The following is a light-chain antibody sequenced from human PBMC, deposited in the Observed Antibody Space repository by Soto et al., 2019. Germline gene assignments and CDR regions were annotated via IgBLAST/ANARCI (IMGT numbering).Light chain of an antibody. J-gene: IGKJ2*01. CDR2: WAS. Sequence: DIVMTQSPDSLAVSLGERATINCKSSQSVLYSSNNKNYLAWYQQKPGQPPKLLIYWASTRESGVPDRFSGSGSGTEFSLTISSLQPDDFATYYCQRYNDYQYIFGQGTKLEIK. CDR3: QRYNDYQYI. CDR1: QSVLYSSNNKNY. V-gene: IGKV4-1*01.